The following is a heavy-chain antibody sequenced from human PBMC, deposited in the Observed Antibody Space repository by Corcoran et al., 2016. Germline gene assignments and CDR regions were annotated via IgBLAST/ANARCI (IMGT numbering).Heavy chain of an antibody. D-gene: IGHD2-21*02. CDR2: INHSGST. J-gene: IGHJ4*02. CDR3: ARVDSGVVTAVDY. Sequence: QVQLQESGPGLVKPSETLSLTCAVYGGSFSGYYWSWIRQPPGKGLEWIGEINHSGSTNYNPSLKSRVTISVDTSKNQFSLKLSSVTAADTAVYYCARVDSGVVTAVDYWGQGTLVTVSS. V-gene: IGHV4-34*01. CDR1: GGSFSGYY.